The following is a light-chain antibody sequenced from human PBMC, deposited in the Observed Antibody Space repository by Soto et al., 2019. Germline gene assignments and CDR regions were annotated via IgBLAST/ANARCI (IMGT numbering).Light chain of an antibody. CDR2: EVT. J-gene: IGLJ2*01. CDR3: SSYAGSNNLV. CDR1: SSDVGGYHY. V-gene: IGLV2-8*01. Sequence: QSALTQPPSASGSPGQSVTISCTGTSSDVGGYHYVSWYQQHPGKAPKLMIHEVTKRPSGVPDRFSGSKSGNTAYLTVSGLQGEDEADYYCSSYAGSNNLVFGGGTKLTVL.